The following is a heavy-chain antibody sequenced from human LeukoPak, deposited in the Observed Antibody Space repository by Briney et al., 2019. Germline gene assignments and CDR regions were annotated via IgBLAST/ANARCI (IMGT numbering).Heavy chain of an antibody. CDR3: APMFDRSGYQNVDY. J-gene: IGHJ4*02. V-gene: IGHV3-23*01. CDR2: INWKGDDT. CDR1: GFTFSRYC. D-gene: IGHD3-22*01. Sequence: PGGSLRLSCAAFGFTFSRYCMSWVRQAPGKGLEWVSGINWKGDDTYYADSVKDRFTVSRDNSKNTLYLQMNSLRTGDTAVYYCAPMFDRSGYQNVDYWGQGTLVSVSS.